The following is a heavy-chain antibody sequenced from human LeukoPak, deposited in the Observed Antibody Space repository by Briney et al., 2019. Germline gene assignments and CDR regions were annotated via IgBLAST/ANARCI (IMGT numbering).Heavy chain of an antibody. Sequence: ASEKVSRKASGYTFTSYDINWVRQATGQGLEWMGWMNPNSGNTGYAQKFQGRFTITRNTSINKAYLELRSRRSEETAVYYCARGLEIFGVVITSYYYYYMDVWGKGTTVTVSS. CDR1: GYTFTSYD. CDR3: ARGLEIFGVVITSYYYYYMDV. CDR2: MNPNSGNT. J-gene: IGHJ6*03. D-gene: IGHD3-3*01. V-gene: IGHV1-8*03.